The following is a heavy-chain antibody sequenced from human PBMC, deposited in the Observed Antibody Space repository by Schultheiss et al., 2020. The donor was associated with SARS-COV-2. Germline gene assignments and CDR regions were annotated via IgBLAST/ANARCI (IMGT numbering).Heavy chain of an antibody. CDR1: GFTFSDYY. CDR2: ISSSSSYT. Sequence: GESLKISCAASGFTFSDYYMSWIRQAPGKGLEWVSYISSSSSYTNYADSVKGRFTISRDNAKNSLYLQMNSLRAEDTAVYYCARDLAYYYDSSGYFGNYYGMDVWGQGTTVTVSS. CDR3: ARDLAYYYDSSGYFGNYYGMDV. J-gene: IGHJ6*02. V-gene: IGHV3-11*06. D-gene: IGHD3-22*01.